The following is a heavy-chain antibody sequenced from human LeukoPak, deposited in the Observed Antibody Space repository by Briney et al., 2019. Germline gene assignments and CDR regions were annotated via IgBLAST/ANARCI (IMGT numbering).Heavy chain of an antibody. J-gene: IGHJ4*02. CDR2: ISSSSSYI. V-gene: IGHV3-21*01. Sequence: GSLRLSCAASGFTFSSYSMNWVRQAPGKGLEWVSSISSSSSYIYYADSVKGRFTISRDNAKNSLYLQMNSLRAEDTAVYYYARDRAAATRYFDYWGQGTLVTVSS. CDR1: GFTFSSYS. D-gene: IGHD6-13*01. CDR3: ARDRAAATRYFDY.